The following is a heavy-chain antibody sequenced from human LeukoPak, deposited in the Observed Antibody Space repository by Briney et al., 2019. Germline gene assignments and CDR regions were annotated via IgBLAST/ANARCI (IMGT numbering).Heavy chain of an antibody. V-gene: IGHV3-7*05. CDR1: GFTFSNHW. J-gene: IGHJ6*02. CDR3: ARGKYYYYYAVDV. Sequence: PGGSLRLSCEGSGFTFSNHWMSWVRQAQGKGLEWVANIKKDGSEHYYVDSVKGRFTISRDNAKNSLYLQMNSLRAEDTAVYFCARGKYYYYYAVDVWGQGTTVTVSS. CDR2: IKKDGSEH.